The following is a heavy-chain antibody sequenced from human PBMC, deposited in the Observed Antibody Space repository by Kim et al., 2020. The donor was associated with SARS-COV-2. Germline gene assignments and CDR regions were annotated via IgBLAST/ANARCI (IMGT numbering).Heavy chain of an antibody. Sequence: YSTSLQNRLTISKDTSKNQVVLTLINMDPLDTATYFCARMISSSWGFYFDYWGQGTLVTVSS. D-gene: IGHD6-13*01. CDR3: ARMISSSWGFYFDY. J-gene: IGHJ4*02. V-gene: IGHV2-26*01.